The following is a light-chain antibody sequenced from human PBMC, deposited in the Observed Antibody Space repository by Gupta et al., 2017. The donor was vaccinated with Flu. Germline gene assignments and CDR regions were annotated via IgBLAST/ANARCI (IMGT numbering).Light chain of an antibody. V-gene: IGLV3-25*02. CDR3: QSADSSVRDVV. Sequence: SSDLPPPPSVSVSPGQTASITCFGEPRRKQFVYWYQQKPGQAPILVIYKDNERPSGIPERFSGSRSGTTVTLTITTVQAEDEADYYCQSADSSVRDVVFGGGTKLTVL. CDR2: KDN. J-gene: IGLJ2*01. CDR1: PRRKQF.